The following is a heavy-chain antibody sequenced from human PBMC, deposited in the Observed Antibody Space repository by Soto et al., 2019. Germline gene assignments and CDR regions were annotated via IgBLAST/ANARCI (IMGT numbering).Heavy chain of an antibody. Sequence: QVRLVQSGAEVKKPGASVEISCKTSASGSTFTNYYMHWVRQAPGQGLEWMGIINPSIGNTIYAQKFHGRVTMTRDTSTSTVYMDLGSLRSEDTALYFCARSSPKNSSGMDVWGQGTTVTVSS. D-gene: IGHD2-15*01. CDR1: GSTFTNYY. V-gene: IGHV1-46*01. J-gene: IGHJ6*02. CDR3: ARSSPKNSSGMDV. CDR2: INPSIGNT.